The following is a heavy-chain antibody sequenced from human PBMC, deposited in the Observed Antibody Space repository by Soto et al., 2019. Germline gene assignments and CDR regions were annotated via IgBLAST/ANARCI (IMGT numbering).Heavy chain of an antibody. J-gene: IGHJ4*02. CDR1: GCSIISLNW. CDR2: IQHGGST. CDR3: ATTLYFEDATEDSVHS. D-gene: IGHD2-21*01. Sequence: QVQLQESGPGMLRPSGTLSLTCTVSGCSIISLNWWSWGRQPPGEVLEWIGEIQHGGSTNYNPSLESRVSISVDRSNNQSPLNLTSVTAAYTAVYYCATTLYFEDATEDSVHSWGPGLLVTFSS. V-gene: IGHV4-4*02.